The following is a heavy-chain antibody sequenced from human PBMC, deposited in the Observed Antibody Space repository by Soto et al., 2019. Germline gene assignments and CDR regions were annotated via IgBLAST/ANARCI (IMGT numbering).Heavy chain of an antibody. V-gene: IGHV4-30-4*08. J-gene: IGHJ4*02. CDR2: IYLSGFT. CDR1: GGAITSSKHY. CDR3: ARGGLDDFWSGYLYHLDS. Sequence: LSVTCTVSGGAITSSKHYWSGIRRHPGKGLEWIGYIYLSGFTYSNPSLKSRVTMSIDTSKNQFSLKLSSVTAADTAVYYCARGGLDDFWSGYLYHLDSWGLGTLVTVS. D-gene: IGHD3-3*01.